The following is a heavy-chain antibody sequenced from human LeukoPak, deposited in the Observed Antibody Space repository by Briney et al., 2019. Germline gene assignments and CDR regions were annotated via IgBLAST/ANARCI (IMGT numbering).Heavy chain of an antibody. Sequence: SQTLSLTCAISGDSVSSNSATWNWIRQSPSRGLEWLGRTYYRSKWYNDCAVSVKSRITVNPDTSKNQFSLLLNSVTPEDTAVYYCAKGYCSGDSCYHFDYWGQGTLVTVSS. D-gene: IGHD2-15*01. CDR3: AKGYCSGDSCYHFDY. V-gene: IGHV6-1*01. CDR1: GDSVSSNSAT. CDR2: TYYRSKWYN. J-gene: IGHJ4*02.